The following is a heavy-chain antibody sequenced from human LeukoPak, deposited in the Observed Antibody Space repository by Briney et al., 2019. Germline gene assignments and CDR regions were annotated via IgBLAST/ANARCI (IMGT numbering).Heavy chain of an antibody. D-gene: IGHD3-9*01. Sequence: ASVKVSCKASGGTFTSYGINWVRQAPGQGLEWMGWISAYNGNTNYAQKLQGRVTMTTDTSTSTAYMELRSLRSDDTAVYYCARDGPQYFDWLLGFDYWGQGTLVTVSS. CDR2: ISAYNGNT. V-gene: IGHV1-18*01. J-gene: IGHJ4*02. CDR3: ARDGPQYFDWLLGFDY. CDR1: GGTFTSYG.